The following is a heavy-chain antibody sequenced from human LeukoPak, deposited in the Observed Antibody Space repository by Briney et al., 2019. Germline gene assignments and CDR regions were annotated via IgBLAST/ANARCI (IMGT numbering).Heavy chain of an antibody. Sequence: SETLSLTCTVSGGSVSSGNYYWSWIRQPPGKGLEWIGYIFYSGNTNYNPSLKSRVTISIDTSKNQFSLRLSSVTAADTAVYYCARDNWNYIYCGVDVWGQGTTVTVSS. CDR2: IFYSGNT. J-gene: IGHJ6*02. CDR3: ARDNWNYIYCGVDV. CDR1: GGSVSSGNYY. D-gene: IGHD1-7*01. V-gene: IGHV4-61*01.